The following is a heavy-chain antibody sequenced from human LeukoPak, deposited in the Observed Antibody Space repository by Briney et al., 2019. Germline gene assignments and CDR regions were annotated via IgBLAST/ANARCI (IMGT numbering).Heavy chain of an antibody. CDR2: VFHSGST. V-gene: IGHV4-61*08. CDR3: ARDVQRWLDLQYYYHGMDV. CDR1: GGSISSGGYY. Sequence: PSQTLSLTCTVSGGSISSGGYYWSWIRQPPGKGLEWIGYVFHSGSTNYNPSLKSRVTISVDTSRNQFSLRLSSVTAADTAVYYCARDVQRWLDLQYYYHGMDVWGQGTTVTVS. J-gene: IGHJ6*02. D-gene: IGHD6-19*01.